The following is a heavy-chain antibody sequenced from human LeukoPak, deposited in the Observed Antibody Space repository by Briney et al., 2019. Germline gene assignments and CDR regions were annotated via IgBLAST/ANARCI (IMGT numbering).Heavy chain of an antibody. D-gene: IGHD2-2*01. CDR2: IYYSGST. Sequence: SETLSLTCTVSGGSISSSSYYWGWIRQPPGKGLEWIGSIYYSGSTYYNPSLKSRVTISVDTSKNQFSLKLSSVTAADTAVYYCARDSGGYCSSTSCYDYWGQGTLVTVSS. CDR1: GGSISSSSYY. CDR3: ARDSGGYCSSTSCYDY. V-gene: IGHV4-39*02. J-gene: IGHJ4*02.